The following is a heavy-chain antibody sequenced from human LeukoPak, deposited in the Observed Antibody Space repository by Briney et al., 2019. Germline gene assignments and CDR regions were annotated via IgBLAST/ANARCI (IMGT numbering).Heavy chain of an antibody. D-gene: IGHD6-19*01. CDR3: ASGSGWTFEN. CDR2: IKEDGSEK. V-gene: IGHV3-7*01. Sequence: GGSLRLSCAASRFTFTTRWMNWVRQAPGKGLEWVAIIKEDGSEKLYVDSVKGRFTISRDNAKNSLYLQMDNLRAEDTAVYYWASGSGWTFENWGQGTQVTVSP. CDR1: RFTFTTRW. J-gene: IGHJ4*02.